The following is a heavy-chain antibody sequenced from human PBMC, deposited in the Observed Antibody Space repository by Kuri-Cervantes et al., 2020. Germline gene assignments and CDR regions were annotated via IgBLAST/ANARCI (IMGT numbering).Heavy chain of an antibody. CDR2: IWYDGSNK. V-gene: IGHV3-33*01. CDR3: ARDSDLDAFDI. D-gene: IGHD3-10*01. Sequence: GESLKISCAASGFTFSSYGMHWVRQAPGKGLEWVAVIWYDGSNKYYADSVKGRFTTSRDNAKNSIYLQMNSLRAEDTAVYYCARDSDLDAFDIWGQGTMVTVSS. CDR1: GFTFSSYG. J-gene: IGHJ3*02.